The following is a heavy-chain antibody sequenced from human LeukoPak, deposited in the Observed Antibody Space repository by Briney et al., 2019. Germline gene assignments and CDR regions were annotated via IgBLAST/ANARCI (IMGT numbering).Heavy chain of an antibody. CDR3: ARDAWIQLWYYYYGIDV. CDR1: GYTFTSYG. Sequence: ASVKVSCKASGYTFTSYGISWVRQAPGQGLEWMGWISAYNGNTNYAQKLQGRVTMTTDTSTSTAYMELRSLRSDDTAVYYCARDAWIQLWYYYYGIDVWGQGITVTVSS. CDR2: ISAYNGNT. J-gene: IGHJ6*02. D-gene: IGHD5-18*01. V-gene: IGHV1-18*01.